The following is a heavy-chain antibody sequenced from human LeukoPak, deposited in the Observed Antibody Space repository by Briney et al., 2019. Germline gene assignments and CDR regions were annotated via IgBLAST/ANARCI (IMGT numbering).Heavy chain of an antibody. CDR1: GFTVSTNY. J-gene: IGHJ6*03. D-gene: IGHD3-22*01. V-gene: IGHV3-53*01. CDR3: ARHLLVVPCNPYYYYYMDV. Sequence: GGSLRHSCAASGFTVSTNYMSWVRQAPGKGLEWVSIIYSSGTTYYADSVKGRFTISRDNSKNTLYLQISSLRAEDTAVYYCARHLLVVPCNPYYYYYMDVWGKGTTVTVSS. CDR2: IYSSGTT.